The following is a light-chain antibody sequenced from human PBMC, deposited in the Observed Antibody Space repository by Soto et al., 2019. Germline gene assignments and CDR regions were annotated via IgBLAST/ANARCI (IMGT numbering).Light chain of an antibody. J-gene: IGKJ4*01. CDR2: DAS. CDR1: QSVSSY. Sequence: EIGLTQSPATLSLSPGERATHACRASQSVSSYLAWYQQKPGQAHRLLIYDASNRATGIPARFSGSGSGTDFTLTISSLEPEDFAVYYCQQRSNWLLTFGGGTKVEIK. CDR3: QQRSNWLLT. V-gene: IGKV3-11*01.